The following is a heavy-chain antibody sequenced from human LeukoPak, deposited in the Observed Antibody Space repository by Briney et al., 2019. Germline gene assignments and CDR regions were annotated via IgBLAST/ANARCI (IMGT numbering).Heavy chain of an antibody. V-gene: IGHV4-31*03. D-gene: IGHD3-10*01. CDR2: IYYSGST. CDR1: GGSISSGGYY. J-gene: IGHJ5*02. CDR3: ARGLVRGVIRFDP. Sequence: SETLSLTCTVSGGSISSGGYYWSWIRQHPGKGLEWIGYIYYSGSTYYNPSLKSRVTISVDTSKNQSSLKLSSVTAADTAVYYCARGLVRGVIRFDPWGQGTLVTVSS.